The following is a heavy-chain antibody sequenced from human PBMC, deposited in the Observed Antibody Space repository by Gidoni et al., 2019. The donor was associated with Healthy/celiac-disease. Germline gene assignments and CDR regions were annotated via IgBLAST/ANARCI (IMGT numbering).Heavy chain of an antibody. CDR2: ISSSSSTI. CDR3: ARTYYDILTGTGGFDY. J-gene: IGHJ4*02. Sequence: EVQLVESGGGLVQPGGSLSLSCSASGFTFSSYSMNWVRQAPGKGLGWVSYISSSSSTIYYADSVKGRFTISRDNAKNSLYLQMNSLRAEDTAVYYCARTYYDILTGTGGFDYWGQGTLVTVSS. CDR1: GFTFSSYS. D-gene: IGHD3-9*01. V-gene: IGHV3-48*01.